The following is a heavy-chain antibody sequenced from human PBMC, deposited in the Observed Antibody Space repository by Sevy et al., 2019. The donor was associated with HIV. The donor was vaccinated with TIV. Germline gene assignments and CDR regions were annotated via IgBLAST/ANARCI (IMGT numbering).Heavy chain of an antibody. D-gene: IGHD6-19*01. V-gene: IGHV3-23*01. CDR2: ISGSGISI. Sequence: GGSLRLSCVVSGFRFGSHAMSWVRQAPGKGLEWVSGISGSGISIYYAGSVKGRFTISRDNSKNTLILQMNSLRAEDTAIYYCAKELPGYQYDSSGNLDTWGQGRLVTVSS. CDR1: GFRFGSHA. J-gene: IGHJ5*02. CDR3: AKELPGYQYDSSGNLDT.